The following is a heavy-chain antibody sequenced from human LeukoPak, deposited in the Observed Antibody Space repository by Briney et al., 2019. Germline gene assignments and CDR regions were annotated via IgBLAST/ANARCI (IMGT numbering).Heavy chain of an antibody. CDR1: GFTLCRYW. CDR2: NSGSGGST. D-gene: IGHD6-13*01. J-gene: IGHJ4*02. CDR3: AKDPQWSSFRFFDY. Sequence: GGSLRLSCAASGFTLCRYWMSWVHQAPGKGLEWVSANSGSGGSTYYADSVKGRSTISRDNSKNTLYLQMNSLRAEDTAVYYCAKDPQWSSFRFFDYWGQGTLVTASS. V-gene: IGHV3-23*01.